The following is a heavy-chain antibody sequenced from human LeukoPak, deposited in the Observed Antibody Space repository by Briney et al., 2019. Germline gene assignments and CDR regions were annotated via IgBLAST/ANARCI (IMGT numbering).Heavy chain of an antibody. D-gene: IGHD5-18*01. V-gene: IGHV3-30*04. CDR1: GFTFSSYA. CDR3: AREWVQLWFDY. Sequence: PGGSLRLSCAASGFTFSSYAMHGVRRAPGKGREGGAVISYDGSNKYYADSVKGRFTISRDNSKNTLYLQMNSLRAEDTAVYYCAREWVQLWFDYWGQGTLVTVSS. CDR2: ISYDGSNK. J-gene: IGHJ4*02.